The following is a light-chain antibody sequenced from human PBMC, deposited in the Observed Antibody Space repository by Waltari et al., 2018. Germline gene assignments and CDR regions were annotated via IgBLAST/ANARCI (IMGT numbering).Light chain of an antibody. J-gene: IGKJ4*01. CDR1: QSVSSY. V-gene: IGKV3-11*01. CDR3: QQRRNWPRLFT. CDR2: DTS. Sequence: EIALTQSPATLSLSPGERATLSCSASQSVSSYLAWYQQKPGQTPRLLIYDTSFRAAGIPDRFSGRGAGTDFTLTISSVEPEDSAVYYCQQRRNWPRLFTFGGGTKVEIK.